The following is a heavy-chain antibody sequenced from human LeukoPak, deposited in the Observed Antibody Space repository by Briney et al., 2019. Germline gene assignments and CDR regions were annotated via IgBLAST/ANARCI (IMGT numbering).Heavy chain of an antibody. Sequence: SETLSLTCTVSGGSISSSSDFWVWIRQPPGKRLEWIGSIDNSGSTYNNPSLKSRVTISVDTSKNQFSLKLSSVTAADTAVCYCARVRATKGYYFDYWGQGTLVTVSS. D-gene: IGHD3-10*01. CDR3: ARVRATKGYYFDY. CDR1: GGSISSSSDF. J-gene: IGHJ4*02. CDR2: IDNSGST. V-gene: IGHV4-39*07.